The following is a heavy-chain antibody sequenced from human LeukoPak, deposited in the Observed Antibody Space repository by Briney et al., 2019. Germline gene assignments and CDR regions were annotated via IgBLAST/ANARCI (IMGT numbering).Heavy chain of an antibody. Sequence: SETLSLTCTVSGGSISSYYWSWIRQPAGKGLEWIGRIYTSGSTNYNPSLKSRVTMSVDTSKNQFSLKLSSVTAADTAVYYCARGYSSSWYGRYYYYYGMDVWGQGTTVTVSS. V-gene: IGHV4-4*07. D-gene: IGHD6-13*01. CDR1: GGSISSYY. CDR3: ARGYSSSWYGRYYYYYGMDV. J-gene: IGHJ6*02. CDR2: IYTSGST.